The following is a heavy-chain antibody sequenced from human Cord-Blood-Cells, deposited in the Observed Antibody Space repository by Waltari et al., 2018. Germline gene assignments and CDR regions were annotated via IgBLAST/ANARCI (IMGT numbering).Heavy chain of an antibody. J-gene: IGHJ5*02. CDR1: GGSISSGGYY. V-gene: IGHV4-31*03. D-gene: IGHD2-2*01. Sequence: QVQLQESGPGLVKPSQTLSLTCTVSGGSISSGGYYWSWLRQHPGKGREWIGYIYYSGSTYYNPSLKSRVTISVDTSKNQFSLKLSSVTAADTAVYYCARRVVGYCSSTSCPRGVTWFDPWGQGTLVTVSS. CDR2: IYYSGST. CDR3: ARRVVGYCSSTSCPRGVTWFDP.